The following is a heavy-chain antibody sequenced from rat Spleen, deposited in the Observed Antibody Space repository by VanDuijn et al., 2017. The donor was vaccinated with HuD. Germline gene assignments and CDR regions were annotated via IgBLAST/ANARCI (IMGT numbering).Heavy chain of an antibody. J-gene: IGHJ3*01. CDR2: ISYDGGST. CDR3: AKDRGGITPNWLAY. V-gene: IGHV5-20*01. D-gene: IGHD1-4*01. Sequence: EVQLVESGGGLVQPGRSLKLSCAASGFTFSDYYMAWVRQAPTKGLEWVASISYDGGSTYYRDSVKGRFTISRDNAKSSLYLQMDSLRSEDTATYYCAKDRGGITPNWLAYWGQGTLVTVSS. CDR1: GFTFSDYY.